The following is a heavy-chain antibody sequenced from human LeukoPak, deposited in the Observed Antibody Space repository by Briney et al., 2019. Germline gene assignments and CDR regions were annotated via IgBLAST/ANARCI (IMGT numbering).Heavy chain of an antibody. CDR2: INWNGGST. CDR1: GFTFSSYA. D-gene: IGHD5-18*01. Sequence: PGGSLRLSCAASGFTFSSYAMNWIRQAPGKGLEWVSGINWNGGSTGYADSVKGRFTISRDNAKNSLYLQMNSLRAEDTALYYCARKWGIQPLDYWGQGTLVTVSS. CDR3: ARKWGIQPLDY. V-gene: IGHV3-20*04. J-gene: IGHJ4*02.